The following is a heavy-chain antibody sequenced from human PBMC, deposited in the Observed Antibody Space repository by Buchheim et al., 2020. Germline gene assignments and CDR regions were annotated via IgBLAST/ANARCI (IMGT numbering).Heavy chain of an antibody. CDR3: ARDRRCSGGSCPNWFDP. CDR2: INHSGST. CDR1: GGSFSGYY. J-gene: IGHJ5*02. Sequence: QLQLQESGPGLVKPSETLSLTCAVYGGSFSGYYWSWIRQPPGKGPEWIGEINHSGSTNYNPSLKSRVTISVDTSKNQFSLKLSSVTAADTAVYYCARDRRCSGGSCPNWFDPWGQGTL. V-gene: IGHV4-34*01. D-gene: IGHD2-15*01.